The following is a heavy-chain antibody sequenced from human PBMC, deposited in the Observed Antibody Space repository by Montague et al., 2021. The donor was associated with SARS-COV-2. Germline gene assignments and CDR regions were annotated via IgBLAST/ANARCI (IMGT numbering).Heavy chain of an antibody. V-gene: IGHV4-59*01. CDR2: IYYRGST. Sequence: SETLSLTCTVSGDSINSSYWSWIRQPPGKGLEWIGYIYYRGSTNYNPSLETRVTISVDPSKNQFSLKLSSVTAADTAVYYCARFAYRLLFIASYYGMDVWGQGTTVTVSS. CDR1: GDSINSSY. CDR3: ARFAYRLLFIASYYGMDV. D-gene: IGHD2-2*01. J-gene: IGHJ6*02.